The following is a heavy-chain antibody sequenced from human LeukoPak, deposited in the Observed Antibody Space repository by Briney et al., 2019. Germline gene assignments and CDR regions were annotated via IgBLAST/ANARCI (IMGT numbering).Heavy chain of an antibody. V-gene: IGHV3-23*01. CDR1: GFTFSSYA. CDR3: AKAGTTYYYDSSGLYYFDY. D-gene: IGHD3-22*01. CDR2: ISGSGGST. J-gene: IGHJ4*02. Sequence: PGGSLRLSCAASGFTFSSYAMSWVRRAPGKGLEWVPAISGSGGSTYYADSVKGRFTISRDNSKNTLYLQMNSLRAEDTAVYYCAKAGTTYYYDSSGLYYFDYWGQGTLVTVSS.